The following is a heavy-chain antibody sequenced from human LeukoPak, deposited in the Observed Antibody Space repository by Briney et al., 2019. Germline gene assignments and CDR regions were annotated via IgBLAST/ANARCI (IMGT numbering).Heavy chain of an antibody. J-gene: IGHJ6*03. CDR2: IYYSGST. V-gene: IGHV4-59*01. CDR3: ARSYYYYYMDV. Sequence: SETLSLTCTVSGGSISSYYWSWIRQPPGKGLEWIGYIYYSGSTNYNPSLKSRVTISVDTSKNQFSLKLSSVTAADTAVYYCARSYYYYYMDVWGKGTTVTISS. CDR1: GGSISSYY.